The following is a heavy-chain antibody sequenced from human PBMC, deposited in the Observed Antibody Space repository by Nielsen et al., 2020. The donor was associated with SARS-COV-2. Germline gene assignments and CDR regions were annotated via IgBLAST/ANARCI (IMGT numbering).Heavy chain of an antibody. CDR2: IYPGDSDT. D-gene: IGHD5-12*01. V-gene: IGHV5-51*01. Sequence: GESLKISCKGSGYSFTSYWISWVRQMPGKGLEWMGIIYPGDSDTRYSPSFQGQVTISADKSISTAYLQWSSLKASDTAMYYCARHNSGYDLYFDPWGQGTLVTVSS. CDR1: GYSFTSYW. J-gene: IGHJ5*02. CDR3: ARHNSGYDLYFDP.